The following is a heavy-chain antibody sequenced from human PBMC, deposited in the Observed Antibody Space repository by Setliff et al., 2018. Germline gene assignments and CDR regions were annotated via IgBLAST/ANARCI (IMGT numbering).Heavy chain of an antibody. D-gene: IGHD2-15*01. CDR2: LSWRGDNI. CDR1: GFTFDDYG. V-gene: IGHV3-20*04. CDR3: ARTCSGSGCYAGLES. Sequence: GGSLRLSCPASGFTFDDYGMSWVRQAPGKGLEWVSGLSWRGDNIGYADSVKGRFTISRDNSKNTLYLQMNSLRPEDTAVYYCARTCSGSGCYAGLESWGQGTPVTVSS. J-gene: IGHJ4*02.